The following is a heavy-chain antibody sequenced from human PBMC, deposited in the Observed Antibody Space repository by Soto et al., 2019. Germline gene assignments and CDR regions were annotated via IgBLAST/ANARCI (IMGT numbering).Heavy chain of an antibody. D-gene: IGHD6-19*01. J-gene: IGHJ3*02. V-gene: IGHV4-59*01. CDR3: ARAVTVAGTDDAFDI. Sequence: SETLSLTCTVSGASISNYYWTWIRQPPGKGLEWIGYIYYSGSTNSNPSLKSRVTLSLDTSKTQFSLNLSSVTAADTAVYYCARAVTVAGTDDAFDIWGQGTMVTVSS. CDR2: IYYSGST. CDR1: GASISNYY.